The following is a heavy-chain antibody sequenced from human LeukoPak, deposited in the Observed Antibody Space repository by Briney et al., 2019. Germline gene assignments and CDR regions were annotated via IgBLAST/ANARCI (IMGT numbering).Heavy chain of an antibody. CDR1: GFTFSSYA. D-gene: IGHD3-22*01. Sequence: QPGGSLRLSCAASGFTFSSYAMSWVRQAPGKGLEWVSAISGSGGSTYYADSVKGRFTISRDNSKNTLYLQMNSLRAEDTAVYYCARRWYESSGYYLIDYWGQGTLVTVSS. CDR2: ISGSGGST. V-gene: IGHV3-23*01. J-gene: IGHJ4*02. CDR3: ARRWYESSGYYLIDY.